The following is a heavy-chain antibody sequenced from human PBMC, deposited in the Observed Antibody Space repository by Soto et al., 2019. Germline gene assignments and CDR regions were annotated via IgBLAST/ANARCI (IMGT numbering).Heavy chain of an antibody. Sequence: ASVKVSCKASGYTFTSYDINWLRQATGQGLEWMGWMNPNSGNTGYAQKFQGRVTMTRNTSISTAYMELCSLRSEDTAVYYCARVSFMVRGASDAFGSWGQGTMVTVSS. V-gene: IGHV1-8*01. CDR1: GYTFTSYD. D-gene: IGHD3-10*01. CDR2: MNPNSGNT. J-gene: IGHJ3*02. CDR3: ARVSFMVRGASDAFGS.